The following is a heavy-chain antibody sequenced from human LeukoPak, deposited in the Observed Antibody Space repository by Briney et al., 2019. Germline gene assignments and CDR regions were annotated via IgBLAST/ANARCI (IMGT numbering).Heavy chain of an antibody. Sequence: SETLSLTCTISGDSITSGDYCWSWIRQPPGKGLEWIGYVYYRGSTYHNPSLKSRATISADTSKNHFSLHLRTVTAADTAVYYCARHFDNGDYKKTFDIWGQGTMVTVSS. V-gene: IGHV4-30-4*01. CDR2: VYYRGST. CDR1: GDSITSGDYC. D-gene: IGHD4-17*01. CDR3: ARHFDNGDYKKTFDI. J-gene: IGHJ3*02.